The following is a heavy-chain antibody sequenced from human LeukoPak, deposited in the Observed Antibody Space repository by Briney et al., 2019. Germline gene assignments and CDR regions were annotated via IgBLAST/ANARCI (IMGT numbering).Heavy chain of an antibody. CDR3: ARGQDLPHPNWFDP. Sequence: GSLRLSCAASGFTVSSNYMSLVRRAPGKGLEWIGEINHSGSTNYNPSLKSRVTISVDTSKNQFSLKLSSVTAADTAVYYCARGQDLPHPNWFDPWGQGTLVTVSS. CDR1: GFTVSSNY. CDR2: INHSGST. J-gene: IGHJ5*02. V-gene: IGHV4-34*01.